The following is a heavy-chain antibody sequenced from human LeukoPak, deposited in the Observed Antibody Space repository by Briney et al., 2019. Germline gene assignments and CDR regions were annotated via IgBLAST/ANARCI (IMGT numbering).Heavy chain of an antibody. Sequence: SETLSLTCTVSGGSISSSSYYWGWIRQPPGKRLEWIGSIYYSGSTYYNPSLKSRVTISVDTSKNQFSLKLSSVTAADTAVYYCARQTSSSLAGDYWGQGTLVTVSS. CDR2: IYYSGST. CDR1: GGSISSSSYY. J-gene: IGHJ4*02. V-gene: IGHV4-39*01. D-gene: IGHD6-13*01. CDR3: ARQTSSSLAGDY.